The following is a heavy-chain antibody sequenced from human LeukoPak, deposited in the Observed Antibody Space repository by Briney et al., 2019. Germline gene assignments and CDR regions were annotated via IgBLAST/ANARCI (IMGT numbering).Heavy chain of an antibody. CDR1: GGSVSSTEFY. J-gene: IGHJ4*02. CDR2: IYYTGST. V-gene: IGHV4-39*01. CDR3: ARLSKGRYFDYIFDY. D-gene: IGHD3-9*01. Sequence: SETLSLTCTASGGSVSSTEFYWGWIRQPPGKGLQWIGNIYYTGSTYYNPSLNSRVTMSVDTSQNQISLKMTSVTAADTAVYYCARLSKGRYFDYIFDYWGQGTLVTVSS.